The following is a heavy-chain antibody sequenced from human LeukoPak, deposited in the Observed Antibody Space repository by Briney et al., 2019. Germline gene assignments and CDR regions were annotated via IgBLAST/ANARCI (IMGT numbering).Heavy chain of an antibody. D-gene: IGHD3-3*02. V-gene: IGHV3-23*01. CDR1: GFPFSRYA. J-gene: IGHJ4*02. Sequence: GGSLRLLCAASGFPFSRYAVTWVRQAPGKGLEWVSSIFGSGERTYDTDSVKGRFTISRDNSKNTVYLQMNSLRVEDTATYYCAKYRDILPTPSDCWGQGALVTVSS. CDR3: AKYRDILPTPSDC. CDR2: IFGSGERT.